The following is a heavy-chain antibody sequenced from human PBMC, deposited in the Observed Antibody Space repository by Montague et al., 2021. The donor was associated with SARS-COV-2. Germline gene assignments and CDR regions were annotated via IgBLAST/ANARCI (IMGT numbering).Heavy chain of an antibody. J-gene: IGHJ6*02. CDR1: GFTFSGYD. V-gene: IGHV3-13*01. CDR3: ARAGLGGAYYYYYGMDV. D-gene: IGHD4-23*01. CDR2: IGTAGDT. Sequence: SLRLPCAASGFTFSGYDMHWVRQATGKGLEWVSAIGTAGDTYYPGSVKGRFTISRENAKNSLYLQMNSLRAGDTAVYYCARAGLGGAYYYYYGMDVWGQGTTVTVSS.